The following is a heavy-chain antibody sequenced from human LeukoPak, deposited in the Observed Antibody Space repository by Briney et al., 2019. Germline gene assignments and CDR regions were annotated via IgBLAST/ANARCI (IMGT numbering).Heavy chain of an antibody. Sequence: SETLSLTCAVYGGSFSGYYWSWIRQPPGKGLEWIGEINHSGSTNYNPSLKSRVTISVDTSKNQFSLKLSSVTAADTAVYYCARINPYGVRKGWFDPWGQGTLVTVPS. D-gene: IGHD4-17*01. CDR1: GGSFSGYY. CDR3: ARINPYGVRKGWFDP. CDR2: INHSGST. V-gene: IGHV4-34*01. J-gene: IGHJ5*02.